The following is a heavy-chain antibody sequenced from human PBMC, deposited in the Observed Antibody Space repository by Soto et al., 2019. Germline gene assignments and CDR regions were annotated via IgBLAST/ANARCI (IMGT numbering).Heavy chain of an antibody. J-gene: IGHJ4*02. V-gene: IGHV3-64*01. CDR3: ARDPDSSGYYYFDY. Sequence: GGSLRLSCAASGFTFNTYGFHWVRQAPGKGLEYVSAISSYGGSTYYANSVKGRFTISRDNSKNTLYLQIGSLRAEDMAVYYCARDPDSSGYYYFDYWGQGTRVTVCS. CDR2: ISSYGGST. D-gene: IGHD3-22*01. CDR1: GFTFNTYG.